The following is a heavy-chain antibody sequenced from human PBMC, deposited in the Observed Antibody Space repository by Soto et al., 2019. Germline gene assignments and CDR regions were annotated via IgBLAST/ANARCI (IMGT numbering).Heavy chain of an antibody. CDR2: IYWDDDQ. D-gene: IGHD4-17*01. J-gene: IGHJ4*02. CDR3: AHAGDYDLLSFDH. V-gene: IGHV2-5*02. CDR1: GVSLTTTSMG. Sequence: QITLKESGPPLVRPAQTLTLTCAFSGVSLTTTSMGVAWIRQPPGKALEWLALIYWDDDQRYSPSLKDRLTISKDTPRSRVVLTISNMNPDDTGTYFCAHAGDYDLLSFDHWGPGTLVTVSS.